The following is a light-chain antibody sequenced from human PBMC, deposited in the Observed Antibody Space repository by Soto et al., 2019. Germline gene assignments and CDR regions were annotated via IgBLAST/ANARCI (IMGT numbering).Light chain of an antibody. CDR3: QHYNAYSRT. CDR2: KAS. Sequence: DIQMTQSPSTLSASIGDRVTITCRASQSIATSLAWYQQKPGKAPKLLIYKASSLQSGVPSRFSGSGSGTEFTLTISSLQPDDFATYSCQHYNAYSRTFGQGTKVEVK. J-gene: IGKJ1*01. CDR1: QSIATS. V-gene: IGKV1-5*03.